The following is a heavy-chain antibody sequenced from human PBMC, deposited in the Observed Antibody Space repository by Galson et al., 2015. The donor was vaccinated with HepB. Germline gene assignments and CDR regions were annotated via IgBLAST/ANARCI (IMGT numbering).Heavy chain of an antibody. Sequence: SVKVSCKASGGTFSSYTISWVRQAPGQGLEWMGRIIPILGIANYAQKFQGRVTITADKSTSTAYMELSSLRSEDTAVYYCARDDRDYGGNSDYWGQGTLVTVSS. J-gene: IGHJ4*02. CDR3: ARDDRDYGGNSDY. CDR2: IIPILGIA. V-gene: IGHV1-69*04. D-gene: IGHD4-23*01. CDR1: GGTFSSYT.